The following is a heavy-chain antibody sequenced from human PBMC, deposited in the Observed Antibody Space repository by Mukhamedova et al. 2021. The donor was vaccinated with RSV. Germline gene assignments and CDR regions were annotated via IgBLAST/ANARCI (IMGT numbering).Heavy chain of an antibody. CDR2: DGSDK. V-gene: IGHV3-30*02. CDR3: AKEKPAGGPFYMDV. Sequence: DGSDKYYADSVTGRFSVSRDNFKNTLYLQMSSLRPDDTAVYYCAKEKPAGGPFYMDVWGKGTTVIVSS. J-gene: IGHJ6*03. D-gene: IGHD3-10*01.